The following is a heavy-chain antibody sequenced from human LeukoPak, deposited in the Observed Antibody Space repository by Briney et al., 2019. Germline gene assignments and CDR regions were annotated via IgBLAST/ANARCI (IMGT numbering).Heavy chain of an antibody. V-gene: IGHV3-33*06. CDR1: GFTFSSYG. CDR3: AKTATGYSSGHYPGWPVDY. Sequence: PGRSLRLSCAASGFTFSSYGMHWVRQAPGKGLEWVAVIWYDGSNKYYADSVKGRFAISRDNSKNRVYLQMNSLRAEDTAVYYCAKTATGYSSGHYPGWPVDYWGQGTLVTVSS. D-gene: IGHD6-19*01. J-gene: IGHJ4*02. CDR2: IWYDGSNK.